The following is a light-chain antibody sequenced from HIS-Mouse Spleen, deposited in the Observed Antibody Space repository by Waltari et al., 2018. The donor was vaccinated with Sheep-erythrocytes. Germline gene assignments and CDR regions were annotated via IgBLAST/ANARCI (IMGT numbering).Light chain of an antibody. CDR3: QQFNNYPRT. J-gene: IGKJ1*01. Sequence: AIQLTQSPSSLSASVGDRVTITCRASQGISSALAWYQQKPGKAPKLLIYDAASLESGVPSRVSGSGSGTDFTLTISSLQPEDFATYDCQQFNNYPRTFGQGTKVEIK. CDR2: DAA. V-gene: IGKV1D-13*01. CDR1: QGISSA.